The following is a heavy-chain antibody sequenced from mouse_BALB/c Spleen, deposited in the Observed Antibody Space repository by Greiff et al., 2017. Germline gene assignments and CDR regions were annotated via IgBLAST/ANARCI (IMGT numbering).Heavy chain of an antibody. V-gene: IGHV5-12-2*01. CDR1: GFTFSSYT. CDR3: ARHVRREEYYFDY. J-gene: IGHJ2*01. Sequence: EVKVVESGGGLVQPGGSLKLSCAASGFTFSSYTMSWVRQTPEKRLEWVAYISNGGGSTYYPDTVKGRFTISRDNAKNTLYLQMSSLKSEDTAMYYCARHVRREEYYFDYWGQGTTLTVSS. CDR2: ISNGGGST.